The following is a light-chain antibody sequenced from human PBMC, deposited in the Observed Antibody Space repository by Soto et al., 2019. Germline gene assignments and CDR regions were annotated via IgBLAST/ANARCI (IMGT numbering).Light chain of an antibody. CDR2: GAS. V-gene: IGKV3-20*01. CDR1: QNVRSNF. J-gene: IGKJ4*01. Sequence: DIVLTQSPGTLSLSPGERATLSCRVSQNVRSNFLAWYQQKPGQAPRLFIYGASSRVTGIPDRFSGSGSGTDFTLTISRLEPDDFATYYCQQFNNYPLTFGGGTKVDI. CDR3: QQFNNYPLT.